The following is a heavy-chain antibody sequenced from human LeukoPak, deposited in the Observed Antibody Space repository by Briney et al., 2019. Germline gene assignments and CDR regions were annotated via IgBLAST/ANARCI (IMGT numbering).Heavy chain of an antibody. D-gene: IGHD3-22*01. CDR2: INHSGST. CDR1: GGSFSGYC. CDR3: ARGWRKYYYDSSGYYY. V-gene: IGHV4-34*01. J-gene: IGHJ4*02. Sequence: SETLSLTCAVYGGSFSGYCWSWIRQPPGKGLEWIGEINHSGSTNYNPSLRSRVTISVDTSKNQFSLKLSSVTAADTAVYYCARGWRKYYYDSSGYYYWGQGTLVTVSS.